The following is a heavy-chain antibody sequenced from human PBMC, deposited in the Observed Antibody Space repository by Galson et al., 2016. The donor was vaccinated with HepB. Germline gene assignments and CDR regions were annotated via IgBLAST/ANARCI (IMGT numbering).Heavy chain of an antibody. V-gene: IGHV3-23*01. J-gene: IGHJ4*02. D-gene: IGHD6-13*01. CDR1: GFTFSSYA. CDR2: ISGSGANT. CDR3: ARYSDSWAPFDY. Sequence: SLRLSRAASGFTFSSYAMTWVRQAPGKGLEWVSGISGSGANTYYANAVKGRFTISRDNSNNTLYPQVNSLRAEDTALYFCARYSDSWAPFDYWGQGSLVTVSS.